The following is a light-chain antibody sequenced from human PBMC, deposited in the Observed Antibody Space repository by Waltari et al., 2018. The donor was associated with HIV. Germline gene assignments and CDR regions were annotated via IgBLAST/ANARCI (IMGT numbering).Light chain of an antibody. Sequence: EVMLTQSPATLFVSPGETVTLSCRASQSVGASLAWYQHRPGQSPRRLVYGAYTTAPGVPARFRGRGFGTDFTLTISNLQSGDFAVYFCQQYSTWPLYTFGQGTKLEI. CDR1: QSVGAS. J-gene: IGKJ2*01. CDR2: GAY. CDR3: QQYSTWPLYT. V-gene: IGKV3-15*01.